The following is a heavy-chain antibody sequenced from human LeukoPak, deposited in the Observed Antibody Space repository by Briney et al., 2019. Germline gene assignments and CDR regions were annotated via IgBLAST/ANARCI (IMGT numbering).Heavy chain of an antibody. Sequence: GGSLRLSCAASGFTFSSYAMSWARQAPGKGLEWVSAISGSGGSTYYADSVKGRFTISRDNAKNSLYLQMNSLRAEDTAVHYCARGTSVGDYWGQGTLVTVSS. CDR2: ISGSGGST. CDR3: ARGTSVGDY. V-gene: IGHV3-23*01. CDR1: GFTFSSYA. D-gene: IGHD1-26*01. J-gene: IGHJ4*02.